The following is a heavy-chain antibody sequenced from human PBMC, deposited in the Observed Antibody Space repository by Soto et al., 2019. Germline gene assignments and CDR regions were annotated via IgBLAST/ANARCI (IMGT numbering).Heavy chain of an antibody. CDR2: SIPISGTA. V-gene: IGHV1-69*01. Sequence: QVQLVQSGAEVKKPGSSVNVSCKASGGTFSSYAISWVRQAPGQGLEWMGGSIPISGTANYAQKFQGRVTITADESTSTAYMELSSLRSEDTAVYYCARSQGSSTSLEIYYYYYYGMDVWGQGTTVTVS. J-gene: IGHJ6*02. CDR1: GGTFSSYA. D-gene: IGHD2-2*01. CDR3: ARSQGSSTSLEIYYYYYYGMDV.